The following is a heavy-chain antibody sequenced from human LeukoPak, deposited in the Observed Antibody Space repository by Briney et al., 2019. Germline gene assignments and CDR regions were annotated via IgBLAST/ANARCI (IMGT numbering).Heavy chain of an antibody. CDR2: IDPSDSYT. CDR3: ARHYDSSGYYYDALDI. CDR1: GYSFTSYW. J-gene: IGHJ3*02. V-gene: IGHV5-10-1*01. Sequence: GESLRISCKGSGYSFTSYWISWVRQMPGKGLEWMGRIDPSDSYTNYSPSFQGHVTISADKSISTAYLQWSSLKASDTAMYYCARHYDSSGYYYDALDIWGQGTMVTVSS. D-gene: IGHD3-22*01.